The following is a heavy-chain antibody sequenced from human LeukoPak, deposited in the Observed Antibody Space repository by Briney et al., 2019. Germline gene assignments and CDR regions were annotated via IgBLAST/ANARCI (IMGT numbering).Heavy chain of an antibody. CDR1: GYTFTSYG. Sequence: ASVKVSCKTSGYTFTSYGISWVRQAPGQGLEWMGIINPSGGSTSYAQKFQGRVTMTRDMSTSTVYMELSSLRSGDTAVYYCARDFYYDSSGSFDYWGQGTLVTVSS. J-gene: IGHJ4*02. CDR3: ARDFYYDSSGSFDY. CDR2: INPSGGST. V-gene: IGHV1-46*01. D-gene: IGHD3-22*01.